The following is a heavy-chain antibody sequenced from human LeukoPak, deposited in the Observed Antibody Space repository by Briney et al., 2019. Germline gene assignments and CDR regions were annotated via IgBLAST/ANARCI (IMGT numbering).Heavy chain of an antibody. CDR3: ARDTNCSGGSCYLWYFDL. Sequence: SETLSLTCTVSGGSISSYYWSWIRQPPGKGLEWIGYIYYSGSTNYNPSLKSRVTISVDTSKNQFSLKLSSVTAADTAVYYCARDTNCSGGSCYLWYFDLWAVAPWSLSPQ. CDR1: GGSISSYY. D-gene: IGHD2-15*01. J-gene: IGHJ2*01. CDR2: IYYSGST. V-gene: IGHV4-59*01.